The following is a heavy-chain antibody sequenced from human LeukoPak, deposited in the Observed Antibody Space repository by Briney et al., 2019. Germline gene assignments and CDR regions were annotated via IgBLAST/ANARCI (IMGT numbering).Heavy chain of an antibody. Sequence: ASVKVSCKASGYTFTGYYMHWVRQAPGQGLEWMGGIIPIFGTANYAQKFQGRVTITADESTSTAYMELSSLRSEDTAVYYCAMGGYCGGDFYYTDAFDIWGQGTMVTVSS. CDR1: GYTFTGYY. D-gene: IGHD2-21*01. CDR3: AMGGYCGGDFYYTDAFDI. J-gene: IGHJ3*02. CDR2: IIPIFGTA. V-gene: IGHV1-69*13.